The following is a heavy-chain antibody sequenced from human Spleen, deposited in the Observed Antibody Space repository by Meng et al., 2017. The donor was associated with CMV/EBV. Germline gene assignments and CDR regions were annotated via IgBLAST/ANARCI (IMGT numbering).Heavy chain of an antibody. J-gene: IGHJ4*02. CDR1: GCTSSIYV. Sequence: CAASGCTSSIYVMCWVRQAPGKGLEWVAVISYDGSNKYYTDSVKGRFIISRDNARNTLYLQMNSLGAEDTAVYYCARVSSGSYCLDYWGQGTLVTVSS. V-gene: IGHV3-30-3*01. CDR3: ARVSSGSYCLDY. D-gene: IGHD1-26*01. CDR2: ISYDGSNK.